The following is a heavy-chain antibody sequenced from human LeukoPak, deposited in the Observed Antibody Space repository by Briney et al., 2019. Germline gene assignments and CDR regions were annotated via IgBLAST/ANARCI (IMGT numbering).Heavy chain of an antibody. V-gene: IGHV4-34*01. J-gene: IGHJ3*02. CDR2: INHSGST. D-gene: IGHD2-2*02. CDR3: ASGGCSSTSCYRSRRAFDI. Sequence: SEALSLTCAVYGGSFSGYYWSWIRQPPGKGLEWIGEINHSGSTNYNPSLKSRVTISVDTSKNQFSLKLSSVTAADTAVYYCASGGCSSTSCYRSRRAFDIWGQGTMVTVSS. CDR1: GGSFSGYY.